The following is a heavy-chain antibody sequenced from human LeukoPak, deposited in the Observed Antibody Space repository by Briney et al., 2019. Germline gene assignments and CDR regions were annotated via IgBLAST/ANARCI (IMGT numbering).Heavy chain of an antibody. V-gene: IGHV4-4*02. Sequence: SETLSLTCAVSGGSISSNNWWGWVRQPPGKGLEWIGEIYHSGSPNYNPSLKSRVTISVDKSRNHFSLNLSSVTAADTAVYYCARGPGDAYYYYGMDVWGQGTTVTVSS. CDR3: ARGPGDAYYYYGMDV. CDR2: IYHSGSP. D-gene: IGHD3-16*01. J-gene: IGHJ6*02. CDR1: GGSISSNNW.